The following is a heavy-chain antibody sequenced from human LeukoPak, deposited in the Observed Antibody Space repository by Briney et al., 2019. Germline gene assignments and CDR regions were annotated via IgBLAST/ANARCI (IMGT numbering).Heavy chain of an antibody. J-gene: IGHJ4*02. CDR2: FDPEDGET. V-gene: IGHV1-24*01. CDR1: GYTLTELS. CDR3: ATPRVYCSGGSCYYDY. D-gene: IGHD2-15*01. Sequence: GASVNVSCKVSGYTLTELSMHWVRQAPGKGLEWMGGFDPEDGETIYAQKFQGRVTMTEDTSTDTAYMELSSLRSEDTAVYYCATPRVYCSGGSCYYDYWGQGTLVTVSS.